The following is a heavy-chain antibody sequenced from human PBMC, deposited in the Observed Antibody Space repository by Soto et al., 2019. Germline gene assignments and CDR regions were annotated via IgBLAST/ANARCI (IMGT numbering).Heavy chain of an antibody. CDR3: ARDLGYGGLTGEEGYYYMDV. V-gene: IGHV3-66*01. J-gene: IGHJ6*03. D-gene: IGHD4-17*01. CDR1: GFTVSSNY. Sequence: GGSLRLSCAASGFTVSSNYMSWVRQAPGKGLEWVSVIYSGGSTYYADSVKGRFTISRDNSKNTLYLQMNSLRAEDTAVYYCARDLGYGGLTGEEGYYYMDVWGKGTTVTVSS. CDR2: IYSGGST.